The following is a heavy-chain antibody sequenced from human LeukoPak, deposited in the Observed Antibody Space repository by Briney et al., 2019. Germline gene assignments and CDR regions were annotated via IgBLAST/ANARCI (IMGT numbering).Heavy chain of an antibody. CDR1: GFTFSSYW. V-gene: IGHV3-7*01. Sequence: GGSLRLSCAASGFTFSSYWMSWVRQAPGKGLEWVTNIKQDGSEKYYVDSVKGRFTISRDNAKNSLYLQMNSLRAEDTAVYYCASVYGSGSYYHPDAFDIWGQGTMVTVSS. CDR2: IKQDGSEK. D-gene: IGHD3-10*01. CDR3: ASVYGSGSYYHPDAFDI. J-gene: IGHJ3*02.